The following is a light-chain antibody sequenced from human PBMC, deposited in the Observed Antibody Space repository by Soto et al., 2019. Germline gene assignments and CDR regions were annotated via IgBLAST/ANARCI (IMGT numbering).Light chain of an antibody. V-gene: IGKV3-20*01. CDR2: GAS. CDR3: QQYGSSPRT. CDR1: QSVSSSY. Sequence: VMRLSAATLSVYPKERATLSCRASQSVSSSYLAWYQQKPGQAPRLLIYGASSRATGIPDRFSGSGSGTDFTLTISRLEPEDFAVYYCQQYGSSPRTFGQGTKVDI. J-gene: IGKJ1*01.